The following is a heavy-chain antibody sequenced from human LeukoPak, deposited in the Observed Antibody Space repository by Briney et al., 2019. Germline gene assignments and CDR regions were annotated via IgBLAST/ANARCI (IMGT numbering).Heavy chain of an antibody. V-gene: IGHV4-34*01. J-gene: IGHJ4*02. Sequence: SETLSLTCAVNGGSFIEYYWAWIRQVPGKGLEWIGEINHHGNTNYSPSLKSRLSISIDTSNSQFTLKLTSVTSADTAGYYCARGAGGTVSDSSGYYYGGAWGQGSLVTVSS. D-gene: IGHD3-22*01. CDR3: ARGAGGTVSDSSGYYYGGA. CDR1: GGSFIEYY. CDR2: INHHGNT.